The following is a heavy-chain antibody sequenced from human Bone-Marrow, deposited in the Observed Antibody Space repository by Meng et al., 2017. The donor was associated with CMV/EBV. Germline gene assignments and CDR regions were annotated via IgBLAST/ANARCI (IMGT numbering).Heavy chain of an antibody. V-gene: IGHV4-34*01. CDR3: ARGPYYGSGSLVDY. CDR1: GGSFSGYH. J-gene: IGHJ4*02. Sequence: TGYGGSFSGYHESGILPPPGTGLGGIGEINHSGRTNSGPSLKSRVTISVDTSKNQFSLKLSSVTAADTAVYYCARGPYYGSGSLVDYWGQGTLVTVSS. CDR2: INHSGRT. D-gene: IGHD3-10*01.